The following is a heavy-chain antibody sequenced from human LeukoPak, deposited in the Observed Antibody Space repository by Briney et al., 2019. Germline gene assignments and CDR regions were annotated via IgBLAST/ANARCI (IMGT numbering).Heavy chain of an antibody. V-gene: IGHV4-59*08. D-gene: IGHD6-19*01. CDR2: IYYTGGT. J-gene: IGHJ4*02. Sequence: SETLSLTCTVSGGSIGTNYWTWTRQPPGKGLEYIGYIYYTGGTDYNPSLKSRVTISVDTSKNQFSLKLSSVTAADTAVYFCAKYGNSGWVIDNWGQGTLVTVSS. CDR3: AKYGNSGWVIDN. CDR1: GGSIGTNY.